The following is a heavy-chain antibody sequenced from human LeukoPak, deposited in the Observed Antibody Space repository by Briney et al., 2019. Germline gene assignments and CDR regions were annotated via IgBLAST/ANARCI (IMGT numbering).Heavy chain of an antibody. J-gene: IGHJ4*02. Sequence: GGSLRLSCAASGFTFSSYAMSWVRQAPGKGLEWVSAISGSGGSTYYADSVKGRFTISRDNSKNTLYLQMNSLRAEDTAVYYCAKDLLGYCSSTSCSAFDYWGQGTLVTVSS. CDR1: GFTFSSYA. V-gene: IGHV3-23*01. D-gene: IGHD2-2*01. CDR2: ISGSGGST. CDR3: AKDLLGYCSSTSCSAFDY.